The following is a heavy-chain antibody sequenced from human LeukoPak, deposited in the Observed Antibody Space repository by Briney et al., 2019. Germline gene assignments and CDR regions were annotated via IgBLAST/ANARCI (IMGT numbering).Heavy chain of an antibody. Sequence: SETLSLTCTVSGGSISSYYWSWIRQPPGKGLEWIGYIYTSGSTNYNPSLKSRVTISVDTSKNQFSLELSSVTAADTAVYYCARHGHDAAFDYWGQGTLVTVSS. CDR1: GGSISSYY. V-gene: IGHV4-4*09. J-gene: IGHJ4*02. CDR2: IYTSGST. CDR3: ARHGHDAAFDY. D-gene: IGHD1-1*01.